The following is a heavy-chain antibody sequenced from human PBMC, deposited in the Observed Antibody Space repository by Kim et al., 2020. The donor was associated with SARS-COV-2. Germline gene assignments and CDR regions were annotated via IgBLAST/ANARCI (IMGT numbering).Heavy chain of an antibody. Sequence: SVKVSCKASGGTFSSYAISWVRQAPGQGLEWMGGIIPIFGTANYAQKFQGRVTITADESTSTAYMELSSLRSEDTAVYYCARSRELLPTVDYFDYWGQGTLVTVSS. V-gene: IGHV1-69*13. D-gene: IGHD3-10*01. CDR2: IIPIFGTA. CDR3: ARSRELLPTVDYFDY. J-gene: IGHJ4*02. CDR1: GGTFSSYA.